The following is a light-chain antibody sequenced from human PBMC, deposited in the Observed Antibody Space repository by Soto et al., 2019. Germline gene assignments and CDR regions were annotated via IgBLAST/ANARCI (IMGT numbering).Light chain of an antibody. Sequence: EIVMTQSPATLSVSPGERATLSCRASQSVSSRLAWYQQKPGQAPRLLIHDASTRAXGIPARFSGSGSGTXXXXXXXSLQSEDXAVXXXQQYIKWPTFGQGTKVEIK. CDR2: DAS. CDR1: QSVSSR. V-gene: IGKV3-15*01. J-gene: IGKJ1*01. CDR3: QQYIKWPT.